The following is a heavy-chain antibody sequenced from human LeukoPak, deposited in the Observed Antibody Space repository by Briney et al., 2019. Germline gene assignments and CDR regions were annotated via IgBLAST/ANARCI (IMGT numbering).Heavy chain of an antibody. CDR3: ARGTRHGWELVV. CDR1: GFTFSSYE. V-gene: IGHV3-48*03. J-gene: IGHJ4*02. Sequence: GGSLRLSCAASGFTFSSYEMNWVRQAPGKGLEWVSYISSGGSTISYADSVKGRFTISRDNAKNSLYLQMNSLRAEDTAVYYCARGTRHGWELVVWGQGTLVTVSS. D-gene: IGHD1-26*01. CDR2: ISSGGSTI.